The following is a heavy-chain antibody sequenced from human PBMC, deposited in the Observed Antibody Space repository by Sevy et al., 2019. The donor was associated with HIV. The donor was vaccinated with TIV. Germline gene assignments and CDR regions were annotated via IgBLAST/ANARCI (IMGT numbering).Heavy chain of an antibody. Sequence: SGPTLVKPTQTLTLTCSFSGFSLTSNAMCVTWIRQPPGKALEWLARIDWDDDEYYTASLKTRLTISKKTSKNQVVLTMTNMDPADTATYYCARINVNYGDYVFDYWGQGILVTISS. CDR3: ARINVNYGDYVFDY. CDR1: GFSLTSNAMC. D-gene: IGHD4-17*01. J-gene: IGHJ4*02. CDR2: IDWDDDE. V-gene: IGHV2-70*11.